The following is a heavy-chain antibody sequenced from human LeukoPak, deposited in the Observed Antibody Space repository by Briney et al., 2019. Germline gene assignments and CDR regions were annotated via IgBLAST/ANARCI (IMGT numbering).Heavy chain of an antibody. J-gene: IGHJ6*02. CDR1: GFTFSSYA. V-gene: IGHV3-30-3*01. Sequence: PGGSLRLSCAASGFTFSSYAMHWVRQAPGKGLEWVAVISYDGSNKYYADSVKGRFTISRDNSKNTLYLQMNSLRAEDTAVYYCATLPSYYDFWSGYFSGNYYYGMDVWGQGTTVTVSS. CDR2: ISYDGSNK. D-gene: IGHD3-3*01. CDR3: ATLPSYYDFWSGYFSGNYYYGMDV.